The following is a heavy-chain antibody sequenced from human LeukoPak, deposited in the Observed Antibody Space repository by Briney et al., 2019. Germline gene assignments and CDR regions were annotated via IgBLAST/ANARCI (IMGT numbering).Heavy chain of an antibody. CDR1: GGTFSSYA. CDR3: ARVQTSLYGSGSYYYY. CDR2: IIPILGIA. Sequence: GASVKVSCKASGGTFSSYAISWVRQAPGQGLEWMGRIIPILGIANYAQKFQGRVTITADKSTSTAYMELSSLRSEDTAVYYCARVQTSLYGSGSYYYYWGQGTLVTVSS. D-gene: IGHD3-10*01. J-gene: IGHJ4*02. V-gene: IGHV1-69*04.